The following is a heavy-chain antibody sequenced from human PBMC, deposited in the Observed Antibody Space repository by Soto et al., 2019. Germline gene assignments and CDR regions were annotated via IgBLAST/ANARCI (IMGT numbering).Heavy chain of an antibody. J-gene: IGHJ5*02. CDR3: ARSGYYYGSGSWPNRFDP. V-gene: IGHV1-8*01. Sequence: GASVKFSCKASGYTFTSYDINWVRQATGQGLEWMGWMNPNSGNTGYAQKFQGRVTMTRNTPISTAYMELSSLRSEDTAVYYCARSGYYYGSGSWPNRFDPWGQGTLVTVSS. CDR1: GYTFTSYD. D-gene: IGHD3-10*01. CDR2: MNPNSGNT.